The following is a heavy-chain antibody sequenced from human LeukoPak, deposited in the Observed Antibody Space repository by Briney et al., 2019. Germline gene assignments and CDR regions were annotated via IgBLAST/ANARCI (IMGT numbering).Heavy chain of an antibody. CDR1: GGSISSGSYY. D-gene: IGHD6-19*01. CDR2: IYYSGST. V-gene: IGHV4-61*01. J-gene: IGHJ4*02. Sequence: SETLSLTCSVTGGSISSGSYYWSWIRQPPGKGLEWIGYIYYSGSTNYNPSLKSRVTISVDTSKNQFSLKLSSVTAADTAVYYCARSQGGWYDYWGQGTLVTVSS. CDR3: ARSQGGWYDY.